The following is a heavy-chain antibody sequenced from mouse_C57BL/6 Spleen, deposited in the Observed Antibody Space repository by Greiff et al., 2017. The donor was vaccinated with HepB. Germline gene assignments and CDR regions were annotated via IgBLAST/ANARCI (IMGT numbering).Heavy chain of an antibody. V-gene: IGHV1-5*01. J-gene: IGHJ1*03. CDR2: IYPGNSDT. CDR1: GYTFTSYW. CDR3: TREDYYGSRSYWYFDV. D-gene: IGHD1-1*01. Sequence: VQLKESGTVLARPGASVKMSCKTSGYTFTSYWMHWVKQRPGQGLEWIGAIYPGNSDTSYNQKFKGKAKLTAVTSASTAYMELSSLTNEDSSVYYCTREDYYGSRSYWYFDVWGTGTTVTVSS.